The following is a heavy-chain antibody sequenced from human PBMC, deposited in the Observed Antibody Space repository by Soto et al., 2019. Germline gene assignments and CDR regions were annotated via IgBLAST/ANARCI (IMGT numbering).Heavy chain of an antibody. CDR1: GGTFSSYA. D-gene: IGHD1-26*01. CDR3: AVSIVGAYYFDY. CDR2: IIPILGIA. Sequence: ASVKVSCKASGGTFSSYAISWVRQAPGQGLEWMGGIIPILGIANYAQKFQGRVTITADKSTSTAYMELSSLRSEDTAVYYCAVSIVGAYYFDYWGQGTLVTVSS. V-gene: IGHV1-69*10. J-gene: IGHJ4*02.